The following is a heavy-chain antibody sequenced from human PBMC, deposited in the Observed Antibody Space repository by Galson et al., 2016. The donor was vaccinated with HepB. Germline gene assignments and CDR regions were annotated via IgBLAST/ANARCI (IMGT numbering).Heavy chain of an antibody. V-gene: IGHV1-2*06. CDR3: ARSISIRGNLYFDC. Sequence: SVKVSCKASGFTFTDYFIHWVRQAPGQGLERMGRINPSSVDTNYAQNFQGRVTLTRDTSISTAYMELTSLTSDDTAVYYFARSISIRGNLYFDCWGQGTLVTVSS. J-gene: IGHJ4*02. CDR2: INPSSVDT. D-gene: IGHD3-9*01. CDR1: GFTFTDYF.